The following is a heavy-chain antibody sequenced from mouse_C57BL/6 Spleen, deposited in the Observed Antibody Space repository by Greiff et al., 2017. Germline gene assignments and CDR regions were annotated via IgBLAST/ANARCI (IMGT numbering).Heavy chain of an antibody. Sequence: EVQVVESGGGLVQPGGSLILSCAASGFTFSDYYMYWVRQTPEKRLEWVAYISNGGGSTYYPDTVKGRFTISRDNAKNTLYLQLSRLKSEDTAMYYCASGGYYYGSSNEGYFDVWGTGTTVTVSS. D-gene: IGHD1-1*01. CDR1: GFTFSDYY. CDR3: ASGGYYYGSSNEGYFDV. CDR2: ISNGGGST. J-gene: IGHJ1*03. V-gene: IGHV5-12*01.